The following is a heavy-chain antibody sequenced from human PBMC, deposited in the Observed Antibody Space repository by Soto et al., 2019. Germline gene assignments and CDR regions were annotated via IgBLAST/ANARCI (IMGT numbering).Heavy chain of an antibody. CDR2: ISCGASNR. J-gene: IGHJ6*02. Sequence: GGSLRLSCAASGFTFSYHAMHWVRQAPGKGLEWVSFISCGASNRYYADSMKGRFTISRDNAKNTLYLELDSLRAEDTAVYYCARDSIGLDVWGQGTMVTVSS. V-gene: IGHV3-30-3*01. CDR3: ARDSIGLDV. CDR1: GFTFSYHA.